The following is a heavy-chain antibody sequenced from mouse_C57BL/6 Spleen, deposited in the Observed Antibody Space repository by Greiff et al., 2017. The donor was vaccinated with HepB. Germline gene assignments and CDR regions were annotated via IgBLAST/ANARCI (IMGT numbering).Heavy chain of an antibody. D-gene: IGHD2-3*01. CDR3: AREAYDGYYWDAMDY. V-gene: IGHV1-64*01. CDR1: GYTFTSYW. Sequence: QVQLQQPGAELVKPGASVKLSCKASGYTFTSYWMHWVKQRPGQGLEWIGMIHPNSGSTNYNEKFKSKATLTVDKSSSTAYMQLSSLTSEDSAVYYCAREAYDGYYWDAMDYWGQGTSVTVSS. J-gene: IGHJ4*01. CDR2: IHPNSGST.